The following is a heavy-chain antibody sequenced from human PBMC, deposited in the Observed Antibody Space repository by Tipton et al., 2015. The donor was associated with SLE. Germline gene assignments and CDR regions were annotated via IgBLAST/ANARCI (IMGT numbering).Heavy chain of an antibody. CDR2: MSPSGGT. CDR1: GGSISSGGYD. J-gene: IGHJ4*02. CDR3: ARDLGHGGDSDW. Sequence: TLSLTCIVSGGSISSGGYDWSWIRQPAGKGLEWIGSMSPSGGTAYNPSLRSRVTILRDTSKNHFSLKLTSVTAADTAVYFCARDLGHGGDSDWWGQGTLVTVSS. D-gene: IGHD1-26*01. V-gene: IGHV4-61*02.